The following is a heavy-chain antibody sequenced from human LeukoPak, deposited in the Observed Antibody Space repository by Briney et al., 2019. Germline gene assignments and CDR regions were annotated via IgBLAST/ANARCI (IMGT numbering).Heavy chain of an antibody. CDR2: IHYDGKI. Sequence: PGGSLRLSCAASGFNVGGKFMSWVRQAPGKGLEWVSIIHYDGKIRYAGSVGGRFTIYRDDSENTLFLQMNSLRVDDTAVYFCASGDGYLQPYWGQGTLVTVSS. J-gene: IGHJ4*02. CDR1: GFNVGGKF. CDR3: ASGDGYLQPY. D-gene: IGHD2-21*01. V-gene: IGHV3-53*01.